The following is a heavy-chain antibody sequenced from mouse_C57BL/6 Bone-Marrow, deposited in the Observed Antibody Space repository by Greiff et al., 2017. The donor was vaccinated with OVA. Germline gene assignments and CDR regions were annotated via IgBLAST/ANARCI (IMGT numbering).Heavy chain of an antibody. Sequence: VQLQESGAELVRPGASVTLSCKASGFTFTDYEMHWVKQTPVHGLEWIGAIDPETGGTAYNQKFKGKAILTADKSSSTAYMELRSLTSEDSAVYYCRYGNYVKGYFDYWGQGTPLTVSS. D-gene: IGHD2-1*01. V-gene: IGHV1-15*01. CDR3: RYGNYVKGYFDY. CDR1: GFTFTDYE. J-gene: IGHJ2*01. CDR2: IDPETGGT.